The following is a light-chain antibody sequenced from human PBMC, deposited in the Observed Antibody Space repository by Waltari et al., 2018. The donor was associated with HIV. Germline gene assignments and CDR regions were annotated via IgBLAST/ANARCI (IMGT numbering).Light chain of an antibody. Sequence: EIVLTQSPATLSLSPGERATLSCRASQSVTNSLAWYQQKPGQTPRLLIYDTSNRATGIPARFSGSGSGTDFSLTISSPEPDDFAVDYCQWRTKWRPGTFGQGTRLEIK. CDR2: DTS. CDR1: QSVTNS. J-gene: IGKJ5*01. CDR3: QWRTKWRPGT. V-gene: IGKV3-11*01.